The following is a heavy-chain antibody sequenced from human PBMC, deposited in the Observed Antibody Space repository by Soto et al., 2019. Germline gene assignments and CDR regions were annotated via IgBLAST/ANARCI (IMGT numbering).Heavy chain of an antibody. CDR2: IYYSGST. CDR3: ARDLIDILTGENWFDP. D-gene: IGHD3-9*01. V-gene: IGHV4-30-4*01. Sequence: PSETLSLTCTVSGGSISSGDYYWRWIRQPPGKGLEWIGYIYYSGSTYYNPSLKSRVTISVDTSKNQFSLKLSSVTAADTAVYYCARDLIDILTGENWFDPWGQGTLVTVSS. CDR1: GGSISSGDYY. J-gene: IGHJ5*02.